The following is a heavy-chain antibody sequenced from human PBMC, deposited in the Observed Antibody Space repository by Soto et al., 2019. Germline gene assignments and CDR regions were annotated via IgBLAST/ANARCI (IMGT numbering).Heavy chain of an antibody. CDR3: AGVASFRGMDV. D-gene: IGHD2-21*01. CDR2: TYYRSKWYN. V-gene: IGHV6-1*01. CDR1: GTIVSSNIAA. J-gene: IGHJ6*02. Sequence: RSLTCVISGTIVSSNIAAWIWIRQSPSRGLEWLGRTYYRSKWYNDYAVSVKSRITINPDTSKNQFSLHLDSVIPEDTAVYYCAGVASFRGMDVWGQGTPVTVSS.